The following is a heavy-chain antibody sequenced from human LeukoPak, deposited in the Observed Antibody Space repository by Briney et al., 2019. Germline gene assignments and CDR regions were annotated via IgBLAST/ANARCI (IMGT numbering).Heavy chain of an antibody. Sequence: GGSLRLSCAASGFTFSSYAMHWVRQAPGKGREGVAIISYDGSNKYYADSVKGRFTISRDNAKNSLYLQMNSLRAEDTAVYYCARDYGGSSPFDYWGQGTLVTVSS. CDR2: ISYDGSNK. CDR1: GFTFSSYA. D-gene: IGHD4-23*01. V-gene: IGHV3-30*04. J-gene: IGHJ4*02. CDR3: ARDYGGSSPFDY.